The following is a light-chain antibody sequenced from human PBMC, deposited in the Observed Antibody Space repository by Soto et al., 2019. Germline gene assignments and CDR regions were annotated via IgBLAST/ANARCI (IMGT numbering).Light chain of an antibody. J-gene: IGLJ2*01. V-gene: IGLV2-14*01. Sequence: QSALTQPASVSGSTGQSITISCTGTSSDVGGYNYVSWYQQHPGKAPNLMIYEVSHRPSGVSDRFSGSKSGNTASLTISGLLAEDEADYYCSSYASSSTLVLFGGGTKVTVL. CDR2: EVS. CDR1: SSDVGGYNY. CDR3: SSYASSSTLVL.